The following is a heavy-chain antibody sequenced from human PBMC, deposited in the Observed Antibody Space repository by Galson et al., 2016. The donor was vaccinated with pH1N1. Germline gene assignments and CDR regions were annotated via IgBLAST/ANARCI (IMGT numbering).Heavy chain of an antibody. CDR3: ARNGYGDYVGYFDY. V-gene: IGHV2-5*02. CDR2: IYWDDDK. J-gene: IGHJ4*02. D-gene: IGHD4-17*01. Sequence: PALVIPTRTRTLTCTFSGFPLRTSGVGVGWIRQPPGKALEWLALIYWDDDKSYSPSRKSRLTITRDTSKNTVVLTMTNMDPVDTATYYCARNGYGDYVGYFDYWGQGTLVTVSS. CDR1: GFPLRTSGVG.